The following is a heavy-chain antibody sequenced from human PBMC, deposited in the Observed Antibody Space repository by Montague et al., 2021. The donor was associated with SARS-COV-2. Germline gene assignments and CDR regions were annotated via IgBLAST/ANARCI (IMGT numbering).Heavy chain of an antibody. CDR1: SGSIIRSGYY. J-gene: IGHJ4*02. Sequence: SETLSLTCTVSSGSIIRSGYYWGWIRQPPGKEPEWIGNIYNSGTTYSNPSLQSRGTISANTPKNHLYLGLSSVTAADTAVYFCARGMIRGVTTPFDYWGQGSLVTVSS. CDR2: IYNSGTT. D-gene: IGHD3-10*01. V-gene: IGHV4-39*02. CDR3: ARGMIRGVTTPFDY.